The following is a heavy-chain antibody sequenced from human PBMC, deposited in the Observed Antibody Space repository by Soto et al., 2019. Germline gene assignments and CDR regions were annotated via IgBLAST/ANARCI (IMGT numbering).Heavy chain of an antibody. CDR3: ARDAYYDILTGFDY. D-gene: IGHD3-9*01. Sequence: PGGSLRLSCAASGFTFSSYSMNWVRQAPGKGLEWVSYISSSSSTIYYADSVKGRFTISRDNAKNSLYLQMNSLRDEDTAVYYCARDAYYDILTGFDYWGQGTLVTVPQ. CDR1: GFTFSSYS. V-gene: IGHV3-48*02. CDR2: ISSSSSTI. J-gene: IGHJ4*02.